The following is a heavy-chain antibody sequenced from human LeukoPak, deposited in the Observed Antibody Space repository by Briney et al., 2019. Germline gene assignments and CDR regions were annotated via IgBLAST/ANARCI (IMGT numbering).Heavy chain of an antibody. D-gene: IGHD6-6*01. CDR3: ARQESGPYSSSSEGWFDP. CDR1: GCSISSSSYY. J-gene: IGHJ5*02. CDR2: IYYSGST. V-gene: IGHV4-39*01. Sequence: SETLSLTCTVSGCSISSSSYYWGWIRQPPGKGLEWIGSIYYSGSTYYNPSLKSRVTISVDTSKNQFSLKLSSVTAADTAVYYCARQESGPYSSSSEGWFDPWGQGTLVTVSS.